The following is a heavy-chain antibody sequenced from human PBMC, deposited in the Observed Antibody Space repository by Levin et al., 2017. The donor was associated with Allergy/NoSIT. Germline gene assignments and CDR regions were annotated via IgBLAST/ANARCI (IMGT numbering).Heavy chain of an antibody. CDR2: IYYSGVT. V-gene: IGHV4-61*01. CDR3: AREGDNQGIAVGSNSY. J-gene: IGHJ4*02. D-gene: IGHD6-19*01. CDR1: GDSVSNDNYY. Sequence: PGGSLRLSCSVSGDSVSNDNYYWTWIRQPPGKGLEWIGYIYYSGVTNYNPSLKSRLTISVDRSKNQFSLKLTSVTTADTAVYYCAREGDNQGIAVGSNSYWRPGTLVTVSS.